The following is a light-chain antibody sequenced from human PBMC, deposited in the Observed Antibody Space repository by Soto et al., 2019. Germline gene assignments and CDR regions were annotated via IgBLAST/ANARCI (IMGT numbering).Light chain of an antibody. CDR2: STG. J-gene: IGLJ1*01. Sequence: QAVVTQEPSLTVSPGGTVTLTCASSTGTVTSGYYPNWFQQKPGQAPRPLIYSTGDRHSWSPARFSGSLLGGKAALTLSGVQPEDEAEYYCLLYYLGGRFFGTGTKLTVL. CDR3: LLYYLGGRF. CDR1: TGTVTSGYY. V-gene: IGLV7-43*01.